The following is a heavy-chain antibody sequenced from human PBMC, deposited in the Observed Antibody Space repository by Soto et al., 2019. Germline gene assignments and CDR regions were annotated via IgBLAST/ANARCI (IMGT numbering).Heavy chain of an antibody. CDR2: ISAYNGNT. Sequence: VASVKVSCKASGYMFTSFGISWVRQAPGQGLEWMGWISAYNGNTNYAQKFQGRVTMTTDTSTSTAYMELRSLRSDDTAVYYCARDGVDCISTSCYAGGYFDYWGQGTPVTVSS. J-gene: IGHJ4*02. CDR3: ARDGVDCISTSCYAGGYFDY. D-gene: IGHD2-2*01. CDR1: GYMFTSFG. V-gene: IGHV1-18*01.